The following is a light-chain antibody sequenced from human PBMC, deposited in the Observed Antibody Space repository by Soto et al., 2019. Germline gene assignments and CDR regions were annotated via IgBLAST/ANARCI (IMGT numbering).Light chain of an antibody. J-gene: IGLJ2*01. CDR2: GNS. V-gene: IGLV1-40*01. CDR3: QSYDRSLSVV. Sequence: QSALTQPPSVSGAPGQRVTISCTGSSSNIGEGYDVHWYQQLPGTAPKLLIYGNSNRPSGVPDRFSGSKSGTSASLGITGLQAEDGADYYCQSYDRSLSVVLGGGTKLTVL. CDR1: SSNIGEGYD.